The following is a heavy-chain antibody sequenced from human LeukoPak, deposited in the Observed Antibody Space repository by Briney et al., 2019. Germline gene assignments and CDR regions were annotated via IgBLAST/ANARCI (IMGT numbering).Heavy chain of an antibody. CDR2: INAGNGNT. CDR1: GYTFTSYA. D-gene: IGHD3-16*02. CDR3: ARGRLGELSPSDY. V-gene: IGHV1-3*01. Sequence: ASVKVSCKASGYTFTSYAMHWVRQAPGQRLEWMVWINAGNGNTKYSQKFQGRVTITRDTSASTAYMELSSLRSEDTAVYYCARGRLGELSPSDYWGQGTLVTVSS. J-gene: IGHJ4*02.